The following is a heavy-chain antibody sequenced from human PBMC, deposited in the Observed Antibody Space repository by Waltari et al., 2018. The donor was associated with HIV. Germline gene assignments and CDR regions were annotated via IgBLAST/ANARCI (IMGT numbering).Heavy chain of an antibody. CDR2: ISGYNGDT. D-gene: IGHD2-15*01. J-gene: IGHJ6*02. CDR1: GYTFTSYG. V-gene: IGHV1-18*01. CDR3: ARLVYCGGGSCYWHDYYGMDV. Sequence: QVQLVQSGVEVKKPGASVKVPCKGPGYTFTSYGISWVRQAPGRGLEWMGWISGYNGDTNDGQKLQGRVTRTADTSESTAYMELRSRRADDTAVYDCARLVYCGGGSCYWHDYYGMDVWGQGTTVTVSS.